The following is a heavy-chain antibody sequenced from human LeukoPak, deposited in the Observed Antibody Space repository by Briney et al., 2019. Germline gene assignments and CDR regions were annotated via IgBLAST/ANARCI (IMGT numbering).Heavy chain of an antibody. CDR3: ARRRGTTVTTVIGTIGYYFDY. CDR2: IRYCGGST. CDR1: VFTFSSHP. J-gene: IGHJ4*02. Sequence: PGGSLRLSCAASVFTFSSHPMSWVRQAPGKGVGWVSAIRYCGGSTYYAQTVNRRSTISSGISKNTLYLQMNSLRAEDTAVYYWARRRGTTVTTVIGTIGYYFDYGGQGTLVTVSS. V-gene: IGHV3-23*01. D-gene: IGHD4-17*01.